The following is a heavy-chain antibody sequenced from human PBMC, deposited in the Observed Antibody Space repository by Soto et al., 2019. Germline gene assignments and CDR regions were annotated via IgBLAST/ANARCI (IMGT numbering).Heavy chain of an antibody. CDR1: GYTFSSYY. D-gene: IGHD2-2*01. Sequence: GASVKVSCKASGYTFSSYYMHWVRQAPAQGLEWMGIINPSGGSTSYAQKFQGRVTMTRDTSTSTVYMELSSLRSEDTAVYYSARGGGVPAAIYYYYGMDVWGQGTTVTVSS. CDR2: INPSGGST. J-gene: IGHJ6*02. CDR3: ARGGGVPAAIYYYYGMDV. V-gene: IGHV1-46*01.